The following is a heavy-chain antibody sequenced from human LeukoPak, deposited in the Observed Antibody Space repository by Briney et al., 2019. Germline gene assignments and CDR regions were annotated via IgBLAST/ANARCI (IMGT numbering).Heavy chain of an antibody. CDR2: ISSSTSYI. CDR1: GFTFSSYS. Sequence: PGGSLRLSCAASGFTFSSYSMNWIRQAPGKGLEWVSSISSSTSYIYYADSVKGRFTISRDNAKNSLFLQMSSLRDEDTAVYYCARRERQSGNYYYFDYWGQGTLVTVSS. D-gene: IGHD1-26*01. V-gene: IGHV3-21*01. CDR3: ARRERQSGNYYYFDY. J-gene: IGHJ4*02.